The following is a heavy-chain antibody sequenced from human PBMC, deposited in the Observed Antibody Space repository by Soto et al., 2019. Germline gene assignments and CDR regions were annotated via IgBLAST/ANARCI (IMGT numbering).Heavy chain of an antibody. CDR2: IWYDGYNK. CDR1: GFTFSRNG. CDR3: ARDAILTGFRTLDY. J-gene: IGHJ4*02. D-gene: IGHD3-9*01. V-gene: IGHV3-33*01. Sequence: QVQLVESGGGVVQPGRSLRLSCAASGFTFSRNGMHWVRQAPGKGLEWVAVIWYDGYNKYYADSVKGRFTISRDNSKNTLYLEMNSLRDEDTAVYYCARDAILTGFRTLDYWGQGTLVTVSS.